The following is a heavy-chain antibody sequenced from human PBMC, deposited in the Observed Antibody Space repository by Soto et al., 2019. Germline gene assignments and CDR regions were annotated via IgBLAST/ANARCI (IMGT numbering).Heavy chain of an antibody. CDR2: IIPNNGKT. V-gene: IGHV1-18*01. Sequence: ASVKVSCKASGYIFTTYGFTWVRQVPGQGLEWMGWIIPNNGKTNYAQKFQGRVTMTTDTSTSTAYMELGSLRSDDTAVYYCARPRRDCNADNCYSDFTYWGQGTLVTVSS. CDR1: GYIFTTYG. J-gene: IGHJ4*02. D-gene: IGHD2-15*01. CDR3: ARPRRDCNADNCYSDFTY.